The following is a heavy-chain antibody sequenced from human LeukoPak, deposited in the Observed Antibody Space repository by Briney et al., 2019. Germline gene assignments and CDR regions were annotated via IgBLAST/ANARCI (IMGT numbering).Heavy chain of an antibody. Sequence: GGSLRLSCAASGFTFSSYAMSWVRQAPGKGLEWVSVIYSGGSTYYADSVKGRFTISRDNSKNTLYLQMNSLRAEDTAVYYCARDRIAARPVGYYYYGMDVWGQGTTVTVSS. CDR1: GFTFSSYA. D-gene: IGHD6-6*01. CDR2: IYSGGST. J-gene: IGHJ6*02. CDR3: ARDRIAARPVGYYYYGMDV. V-gene: IGHV3-53*01.